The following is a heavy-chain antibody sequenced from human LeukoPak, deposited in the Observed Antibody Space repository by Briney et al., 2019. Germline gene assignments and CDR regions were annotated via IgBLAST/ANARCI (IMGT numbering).Heavy chain of an antibody. CDR3: ARERRAGAGPMDV. V-gene: IGHV3-21*01. CDR2: ISSSSSYI. Sequence: GGSLRLSCAASGFTFSSYSMNWVRQAPGKGLEWVSSISSSSSYIYYADSVKGRFTISRDNAKNSLYLQMNSLRAEDTAVYYCARERRAGAGPMDVWGQGTTGTVSS. CDR1: GFTFSSYS. D-gene: IGHD6-13*01. J-gene: IGHJ6*02.